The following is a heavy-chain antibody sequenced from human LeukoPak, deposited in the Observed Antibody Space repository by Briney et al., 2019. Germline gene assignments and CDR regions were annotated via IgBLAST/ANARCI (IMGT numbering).Heavy chain of an antibody. CDR3: VVVSYCAVDCYDY. V-gene: IGHV3-23*01. CDR2: ISGSGGRT. J-gene: IGHJ4*02. Sequence: PGGSLRLSCAASGFTFTNYAMSWVRQAPGKGLEWVSAISGSGGRTYYADSVRGRFTTSRDNSKSTVYVQMSSLRAEDTAVYFCVVVSYCAVDCYDYWGQGTLVTVSS. CDR1: GFTFTNYA. D-gene: IGHD2-21*01.